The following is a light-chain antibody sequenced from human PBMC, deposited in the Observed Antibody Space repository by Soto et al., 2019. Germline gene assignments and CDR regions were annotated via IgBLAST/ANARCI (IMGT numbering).Light chain of an antibody. CDR3: QQRSSCPLP. Sequence: EIVLTQSPATLSLSPGGRATLSCRASQSISSQLAWYQQKPGQAPRLLIFDASNRATGIPARLSGSGSGKDFTLTISSLEPEHLAVYYCQQRSSCPLPFGGGTKVQIK. CDR2: DAS. J-gene: IGKJ4*01. CDR1: QSISSQ. V-gene: IGKV3-11*01.